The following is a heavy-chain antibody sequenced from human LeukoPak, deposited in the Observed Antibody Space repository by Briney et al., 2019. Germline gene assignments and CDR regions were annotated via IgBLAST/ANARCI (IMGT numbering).Heavy chain of an antibody. J-gene: IGHJ4*02. CDR3: AKDYYGSGSFPAVFDY. D-gene: IGHD3-10*01. CDR1: GFTFSSYA. V-gene: IGHV3-30-3*01. Sequence: GGSLRLSCAASGFTFSSYAMHWVRQAPGKGLEWVAVISYDGSNKYYADSVKGRFTISRDNSKNTLYLQMNSLRAEDTAVYYCAKDYYGSGSFPAVFDYWGQGTLVTVSS. CDR2: ISYDGSNK.